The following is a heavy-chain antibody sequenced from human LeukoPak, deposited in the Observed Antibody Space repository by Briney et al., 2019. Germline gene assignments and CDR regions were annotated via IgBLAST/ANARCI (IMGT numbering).Heavy chain of an antibody. CDR2: ISYDGSNK. V-gene: IGHV3-30-3*01. CDR3: ARDQWAPTEHCGSTTSCYSSRMFDY. D-gene: IGHD2-2*01. CDR1: GFTFSSYA. J-gene: IGHJ4*02. Sequence: GGSLRLSCAASGFTFSSYAMHWVRQAPGKGLEWVAVISYDGSNKYYADSVKGRFTISRVNSKNSLYLQMNSLRAEDTAVYYCARDQWAPTEHCGSTTSCYSSRMFDYWGQGILVTVSS.